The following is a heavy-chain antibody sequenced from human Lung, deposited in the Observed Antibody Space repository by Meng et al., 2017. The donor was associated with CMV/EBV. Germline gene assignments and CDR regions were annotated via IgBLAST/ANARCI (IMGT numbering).Heavy chain of an antibody. CDR3: VRGRGLDA. J-gene: IGHJ6*02. Sequence: GESLKISCAASGFSLSAYWMTWVRQAPGQGLEWVANIKEDGSERDYVDSVEGLFTISRDNSRNSLFLEMNSLRVGDTAVYYCVRGRGLDAWGQGTTVTVSS. D-gene: IGHD6-25*01. V-gene: IGHV3-7*01. CDR2: IKEDGSER. CDR1: GFSLSAYW.